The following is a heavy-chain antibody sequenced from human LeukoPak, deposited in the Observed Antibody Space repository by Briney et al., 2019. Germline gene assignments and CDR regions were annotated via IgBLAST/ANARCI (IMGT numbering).Heavy chain of an antibody. V-gene: IGHV3-15*01. Sequence: PGRSLRLSCAASGFTFRNHGMHWVRQAPGKGLEWVGRIKSKTDGGTTDYAAPVKGRFTISRDDSKNTLYLQMNSLKTEDTAVYYCTRDTDYGDYEWGYYFDYWGQGTLVTVSS. J-gene: IGHJ4*02. CDR1: GFTFRNHG. CDR2: IKSKTDGGTT. D-gene: IGHD4-17*01. CDR3: TRDTDYGDYEWGYYFDY.